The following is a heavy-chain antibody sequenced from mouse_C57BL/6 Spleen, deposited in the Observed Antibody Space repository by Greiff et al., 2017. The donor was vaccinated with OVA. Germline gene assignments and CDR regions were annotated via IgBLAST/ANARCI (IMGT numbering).Heavy chain of an antibody. CDR2: IDPSDSYT. CDR3: ARDEDITTVVAPFAY. Sequence: QVQLQQPGAELVMPGASVKLSCKASGYTFTSYWMHWVKQRPGQGLEWIGEIDPSDSYTNYKQKVKGKFTLTVDKASSTAYMQLSSLTSEDSAVYYCARDEDITTVVAPFAYWGQGTLVTVSA. J-gene: IGHJ3*01. CDR1: GYTFTSYW. D-gene: IGHD1-1*01. V-gene: IGHV1-69*01.